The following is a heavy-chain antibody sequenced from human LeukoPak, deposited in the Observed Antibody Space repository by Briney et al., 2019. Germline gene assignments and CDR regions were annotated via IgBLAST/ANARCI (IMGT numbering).Heavy chain of an antibody. CDR1: GGSISSYY. CDR3: AREVYDITPDNWFDP. J-gene: IGHJ5*02. Sequence: SETLSLTCTVSGGSISSYYWSWIRQPPGKGLEWIGYIYYSGSANYNPSLKSRVTISVDTSKNQFSLKLSSVTAADTAVYYCAREVYDITPDNWFDPWGQGTLVTVSS. D-gene: IGHD3-9*01. CDR2: IYYSGSA. V-gene: IGHV4-59*01.